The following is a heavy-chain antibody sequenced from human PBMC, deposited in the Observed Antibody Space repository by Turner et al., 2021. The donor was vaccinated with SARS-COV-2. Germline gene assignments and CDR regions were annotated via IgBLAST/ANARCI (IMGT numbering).Heavy chain of an antibody. D-gene: IGHD1-20*01. V-gene: IGHV3-30-3*01. J-gene: IGHJ4*02. CDR2: ISYDGSNK. CDR1: GFIFSSYV. Sequence: QVQLVESGGGVVQPARSLRLSFAASGFIFSSYVMHLVRQAPGKGLGWVAVISYDGSNKYYADAVNGRFTISRDNSKNTLYLQMNSLRAEDTAVYYCARDRITGTTLKPFDYWGQGTLVTVSS. CDR3: ARDRITGTTLKPFDY.